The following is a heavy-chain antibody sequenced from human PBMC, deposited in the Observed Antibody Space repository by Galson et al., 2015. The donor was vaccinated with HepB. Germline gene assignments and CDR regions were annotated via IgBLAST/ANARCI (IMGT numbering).Heavy chain of an antibody. Sequence: SVKVSCKASGGTFSSYAISWVRQAPGQGLEWMGGIIPIFGTANYAQKFQGRVTITADESTSTAYMELSSLRSEDTAVYYCARITNNMVREAPHYYYYYGMDVWGQGTTVTVSS. CDR1: GGTFSSYA. CDR3: ARITNNMVREAPHYYYYYGMDV. V-gene: IGHV1-69*13. J-gene: IGHJ6*02. D-gene: IGHD3-10*01. CDR2: IIPIFGTA.